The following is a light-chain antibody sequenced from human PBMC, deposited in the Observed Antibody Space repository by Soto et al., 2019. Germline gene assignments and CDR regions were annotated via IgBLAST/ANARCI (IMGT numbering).Light chain of an antibody. J-gene: IGKJ1*01. V-gene: IGKV1-17*03. CDR1: QGISNY. Sequence: DIQMTQSPSAMSASVGARVTITRRASQGISNYLAWFQQKQGQVPKRLIYAASRLQSGVPSRFSSSGSGTKFTRTISSLQHEDFATYYCLQPNSYRWTFGQWTKGEIK. CDR3: LQPNSYRWT. CDR2: AAS.